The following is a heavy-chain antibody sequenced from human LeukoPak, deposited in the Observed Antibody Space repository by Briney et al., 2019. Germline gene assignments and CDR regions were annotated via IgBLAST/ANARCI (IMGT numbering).Heavy chain of an antibody. D-gene: IGHD3-3*01. CDR2: ISSSGSTI. CDR3: ARDKGYYHYYYYYMDV. CDR1: GFTFVDSY. Sequence: PGGSLRLSCAASGFTFVDSYISWIRQAPGKGLEWVLFISSSGSTIYYADYVKGRFTISRDNAKNSLYLQMNSLRAEDTAVYYCARDKGYYHYYYYYMDVWGKGTTVTVSS. J-gene: IGHJ6*03. V-gene: IGHV3-11*04.